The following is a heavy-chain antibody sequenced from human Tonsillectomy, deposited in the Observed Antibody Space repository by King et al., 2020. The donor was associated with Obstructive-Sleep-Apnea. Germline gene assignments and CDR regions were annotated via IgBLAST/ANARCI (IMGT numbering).Heavy chain of an antibody. D-gene: IGHD5-12*01. Sequence: TLKESGPALVKPTQTLTLTCSFSGFSFSASGMGLSWIRQPPGRALEWLAHIVWDDDKHYSTSLKTRLTISKGTSKNQVVLRMTDTDPVDTATYYCARTLWDIVMDPYFDYWGQGTLVTVSS. CDR2: IVWDDDK. V-gene: IGHV2-70*01. CDR1: GFSFSASGMG. CDR3: ARTLWDIVMDPYFDY. J-gene: IGHJ4*02.